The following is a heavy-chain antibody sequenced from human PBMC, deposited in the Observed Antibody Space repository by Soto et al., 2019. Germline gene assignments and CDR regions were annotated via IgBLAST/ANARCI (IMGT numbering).Heavy chain of an antibody. V-gene: IGHV4-59*08. CDR2: ISSSWGT. CDR1: GASISSYY. J-gene: IGHJ6*02. D-gene: IGHD3-10*01. CDR3: GRQGFGNLHGLVDV. Sequence: QVQLQESGPGLVKPSETLSLSCTVSGASISSYYWSWIRQPPGKTLEWIGYISSSWGTDYNPSLKSRVTLSIDTSKSQFSLKLNSVTAADTAVYYCGRQGFGNLHGLVDVWGQGTTVTVSS.